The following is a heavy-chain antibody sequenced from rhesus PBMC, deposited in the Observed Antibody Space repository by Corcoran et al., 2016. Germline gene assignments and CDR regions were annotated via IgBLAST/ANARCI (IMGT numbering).Heavy chain of an antibody. D-gene: IGHD6-43*01. V-gene: IGHV1-180*01. CDR1: GYAFTSHS. CDR2: ISPYNGNK. CDR3: AREDRAAAGRVYGFDS. J-gene: IGHJ6*01. Sequence: QVQLVQSGAAIKQPGPSVKLSCRASGYAFTSHSIHWVLPAPGQVLEWIGVISPYNGNKDYAQNFQGRVTISTDTSTTTGYMEMTSLRFEDTAVYYCAREDRAAAGRVYGFDSWGQGVVVTVSS.